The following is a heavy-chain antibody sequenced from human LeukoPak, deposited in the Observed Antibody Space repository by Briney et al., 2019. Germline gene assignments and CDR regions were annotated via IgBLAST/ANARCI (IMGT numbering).Heavy chain of an antibody. CDR1: GFRFTDYW. V-gene: IGHV5-10-1*01. D-gene: IGHD5-18*01. CDR3: ARLVDTVTVGNWYLDL. Sequence: GESLKISCKGSGFRFTDYWITWVRQMPGKGLEWMGRIDPSDSYTNYRPSFQGHVTISGDKSINTAYLQWSSLKASDTAMYYCARLVDTVTVGNWYLDLWGRGTLVSVSS. CDR2: IDPSDSYT. J-gene: IGHJ2*01.